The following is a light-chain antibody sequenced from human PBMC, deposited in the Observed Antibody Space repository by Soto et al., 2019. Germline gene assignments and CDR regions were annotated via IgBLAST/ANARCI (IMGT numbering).Light chain of an antibody. CDR2: KAS. Sequence: DIQMTQSPSTLSGSVGDRVTITCRASQTISSWLAWYQQKPGKAPKLLIYKASTLKSGVPSRFSGSGSGTEFTLTISSLQHDDFATYYSQHYNSYSDAFGQGTNVELK. V-gene: IGKV1-5*03. CDR3: QHYNSYSDA. J-gene: IGKJ1*01. CDR1: QTISSW.